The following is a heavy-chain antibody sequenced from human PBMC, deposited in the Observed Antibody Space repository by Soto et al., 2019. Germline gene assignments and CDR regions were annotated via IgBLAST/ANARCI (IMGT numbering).Heavy chain of an antibody. V-gene: IGHV4-59*01. D-gene: IGHD2-15*01. CDR2: IYYTEKT. CDR3: ARARFQLLHPYYYGMDV. Sequence: QVQLQQSGPGLVKPSETQSLTCTVSGGSISSYYWSWIRQPPGKGLDWIGYIYYTEKTNYNPSLKSRVTISVDTSKNQFSLKLRSVTAADTGVYFCARARFQLLHPYYYGMDVWGQGTAVTVSS. CDR1: GGSISSYY. J-gene: IGHJ6*02.